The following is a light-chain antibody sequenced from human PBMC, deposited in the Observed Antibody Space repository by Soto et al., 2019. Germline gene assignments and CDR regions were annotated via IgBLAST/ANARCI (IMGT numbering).Light chain of an antibody. CDR3: QQRYNWPWT. Sequence: ENVLTQYPGTLSLSPGDRATRSSRASQSVSSSYLAWFQQKPGQAPRLLIFGASRRATGIPDRFSGSGSGTDFTLTITRLEPEDFAVYYCQQRYNWPWTFGQGTKVDIK. J-gene: IGKJ1*01. CDR2: GAS. CDR1: QSVSSSY. V-gene: IGKV3D-20*02.